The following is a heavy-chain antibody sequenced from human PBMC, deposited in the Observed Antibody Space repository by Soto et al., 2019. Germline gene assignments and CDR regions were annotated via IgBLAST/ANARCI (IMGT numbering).Heavy chain of an antibody. D-gene: IGHD6-19*01. CDR3: AKIAEAVAGTVYGY. Sequence: EVQLLESGGGWVQPGGSLRVSCAASGFIFSNYAMGWVRQAPGKGLEWVSGISGSGGRTYYADSVKGRFTISRDKSKNTLFLQMNSLRGDHTAVYYCAKIAEAVAGTVYGYWGQGTPVTVSS. J-gene: IGHJ4*02. V-gene: IGHV3-23*01. CDR2: ISGSGGRT. CDR1: GFIFSNYA.